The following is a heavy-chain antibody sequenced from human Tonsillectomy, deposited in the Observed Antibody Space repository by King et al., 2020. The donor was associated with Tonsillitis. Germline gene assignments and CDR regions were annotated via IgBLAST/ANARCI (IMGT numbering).Heavy chain of an antibody. V-gene: IGHV4-4*07. J-gene: IGHJ6*02. CDR1: GGSISSYY. Sequence: VQLQESGPGLVKTSETLSLTCTVSGGSISSYYWSWIRQPAGKGLEWIGRIYTSGSTNYNPSLKSRVTMSVDTSKNQFSLKLSSVTAADTAVYYCARDRPPHPGYYYYGMDVWGQGTTVTVSS. CDR2: IYTSGST. CDR3: ARDRPPHPGYYYYGMDV.